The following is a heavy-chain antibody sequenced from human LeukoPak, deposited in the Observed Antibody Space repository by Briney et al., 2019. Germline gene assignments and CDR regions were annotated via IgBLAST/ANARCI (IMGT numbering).Heavy chain of an antibody. Sequence: GESLKISCTASGYSFSKYWIGWVRQTPGKGLEWMGIIYPGDSDTRYSPSFQGQVTISADKSISTAYLQWSSLKASDTAMYYCARHGGRDGYNTFDYWGQGTLVTVSS. CDR3: ARHGGRDGYNTFDY. CDR2: IYPGDSDT. V-gene: IGHV5-51*01. CDR1: GYSFSKYW. D-gene: IGHD5-24*01. J-gene: IGHJ4*02.